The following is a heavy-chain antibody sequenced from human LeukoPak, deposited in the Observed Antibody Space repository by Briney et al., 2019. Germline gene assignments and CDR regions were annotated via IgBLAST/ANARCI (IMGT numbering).Heavy chain of an antibody. J-gene: IGHJ4*02. D-gene: IGHD3-16*01. Sequence: GGSLRLSCAASGFTFSTYWMQWVRQAPGKGLMWVSHINSDGSSTTYADSVKGRFTTSRDNAKNTLYLQMNSLRAEDTAVYYCVRDNYGVDYWGQGTLVTVSS. V-gene: IGHV3-74*03. CDR2: INSDGSST. CDR3: VRDNYGVDY. CDR1: GFTFSTYW.